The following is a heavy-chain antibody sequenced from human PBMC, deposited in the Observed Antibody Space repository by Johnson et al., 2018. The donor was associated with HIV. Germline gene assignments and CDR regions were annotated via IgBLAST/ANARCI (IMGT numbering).Heavy chain of an antibody. CDR2: ISSSGTTV. D-gene: IGHD3-22*01. CDR1: GFSFSDYY. V-gene: IGHV3-11*04. CDR3: ARDRGYWDGLDI. J-gene: IGHJ3*02. Sequence: QVQLVESGGGLVKPGGSLRLSCAASGFSFSDYYMSWIRQTPGKGLEWVSYISSSGTTVYYADSVKGRFSISRDNAKHSLYLQMNSLRAEDTAMYYCARDRGYWDGLDIWGQGTMVTVSS.